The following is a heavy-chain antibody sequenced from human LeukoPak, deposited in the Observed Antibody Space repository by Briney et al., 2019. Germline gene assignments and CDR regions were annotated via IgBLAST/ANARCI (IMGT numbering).Heavy chain of an antibody. CDR1: GGSISSGDYY. V-gene: IGHV4-30-4*08. D-gene: IGHD6-13*01. Sequence: SETLSLTCAVSGGSISSGDYYWSWIRQPPGKGLEWIGLINYSGSTYYNPSLKSRVTISVDTSKNQFSLRLSSVTAGGTAVFYCARDQGIEAAGTRDYFDYCGQGTLVTVSS. J-gene: IGHJ4*02. CDR3: ARDQGIEAAGTRDYFDY. CDR2: INYSGST.